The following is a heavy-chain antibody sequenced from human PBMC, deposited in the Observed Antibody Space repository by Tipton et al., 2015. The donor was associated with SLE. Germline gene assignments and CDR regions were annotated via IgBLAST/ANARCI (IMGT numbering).Heavy chain of an antibody. CDR1: GGTFSSYA. J-gene: IGHJ6*02. V-gene: IGHV1-46*03. D-gene: IGHD2-15*01. CDR3: ARESDSPDV. Sequence: QSGAEVKKPGSSVKVSCKASGGTFSSYAISWVRRAPGQGLEWMGIINPGADYTTYAQNFQGRVTMTRDMSRNTVYMELSGLRSEDTAIYYCARESDSPDVWGQGTTVTVS. CDR2: INPGADYT.